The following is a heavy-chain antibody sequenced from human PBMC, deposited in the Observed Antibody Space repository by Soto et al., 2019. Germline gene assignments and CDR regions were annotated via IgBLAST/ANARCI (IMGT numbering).Heavy chain of an antibody. J-gene: IGHJ5*02. Sequence: PSETLSLTCAVYGGSFSGYYWSWIRQPPGKGLEWIGEINHSGSTNYNPSLKSRVTISVDTSKNQFSLKLSSVTAADTAVYYCARGAVRGKLGPWGQGTLVTVSS. CDR1: GGSFSGYY. CDR3: ARGAVRGKLGP. V-gene: IGHV4-34*01. CDR2: INHSGST. D-gene: IGHD6-19*01.